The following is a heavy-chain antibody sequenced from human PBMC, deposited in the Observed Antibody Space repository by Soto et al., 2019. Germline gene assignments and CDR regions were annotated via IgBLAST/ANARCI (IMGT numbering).Heavy chain of an antibody. Sequence: QVQLVQSGAEVKKPGASVKVSCKASGYTFTSYGISWVRQAPGQGLEWMGWISAYNGNTKYVQKFQGRGTMTTDTSTSTAYMALRSLRSDDTAVYYCARDTAAGLNDYWGQGTLVTVSS. D-gene: IGHD6-13*01. CDR2: ISAYNGNT. J-gene: IGHJ4*02. V-gene: IGHV1-18*01. CDR1: GYTFTSYG. CDR3: ARDTAAGLNDY.